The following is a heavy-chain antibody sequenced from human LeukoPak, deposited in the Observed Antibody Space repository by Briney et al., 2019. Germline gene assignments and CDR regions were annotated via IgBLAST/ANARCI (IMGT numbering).Heavy chain of an antibody. D-gene: IGHD3-22*01. CDR2: IWYDGSNK. J-gene: IGHJ6*02. V-gene: IGHV3-33*01. CDR1: GFTFSSYG. Sequence: GGSLRLSCAASGFTFSSYGMPWVRQAPGKGLEWVAVIWYDGSNKYYADSVKGRFTISRDNSKNTLYLQMNSLRAEDTAVYYCAREYYYDSSGHAYYYGMDVWGQGTMVTVSS. CDR3: AREYYYDSSGHAYYYGMDV.